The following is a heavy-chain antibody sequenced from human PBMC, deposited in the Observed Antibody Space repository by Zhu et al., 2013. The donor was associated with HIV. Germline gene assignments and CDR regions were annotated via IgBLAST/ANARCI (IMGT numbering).Heavy chain of an antibody. CDR3: ARDLPLVFGYGSGTRRNYYYGMDV. CDR2: INPNSGGT. CDR1: GYTFTGYY. V-gene: IGHV1-2*02. J-gene: IGHJ6*02. D-gene: IGHD3-10*01. Sequence: QVQLVQSGAEVKKPGASVKVSCKASGYTFTGYYMHWVRQAPGQGLEWMGWINPNSGGTNYAQKFQGRVTMTRDTSISTAYMELNRLRSDDTAVYYCARDLPLVFGYGSGTRRNYYYGMDVWGQGTTVTVSS.